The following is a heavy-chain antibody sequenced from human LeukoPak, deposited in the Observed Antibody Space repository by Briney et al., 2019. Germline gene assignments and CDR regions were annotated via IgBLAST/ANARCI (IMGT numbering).Heavy chain of an antibody. J-gene: IGHJ4*02. CDR2: IIPIFGTA. V-gene: IGHV1-69*01. CDR3: ARDSGYSGYDLRCDY. CDR1: GSTFSSYA. D-gene: IGHD5-12*01. Sequence: SVKVSCKASGSTFSSYAISWVRQAPGQGLEWMGGIIPIFGTANYAQKFQGRVTITADESTSTAYMELSSLRSEGTAVYYCARDSGYSGYDLRCDYWGQGTLVTVSS.